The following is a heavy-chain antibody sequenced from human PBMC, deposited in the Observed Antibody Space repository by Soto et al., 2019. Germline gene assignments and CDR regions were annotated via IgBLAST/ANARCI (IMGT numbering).Heavy chain of an antibody. D-gene: IGHD3-22*01. CDR1: GYSFTSYW. CDR3: ARANGVCYLYYYDSSGSCAFDI. V-gene: IGHV5-51*01. J-gene: IGHJ3*02. Sequence: GESLKISCKGSGYSFTSYWIGWVRQMPGKGLEWMGIIYPGDSDTRYSPSFQGQVTISADKSISTAYLQWSSLKASDTAMYYCARANGVCYLYYYDSSGSCAFDIWGQGTMVTVSS. CDR2: IYPGDSDT.